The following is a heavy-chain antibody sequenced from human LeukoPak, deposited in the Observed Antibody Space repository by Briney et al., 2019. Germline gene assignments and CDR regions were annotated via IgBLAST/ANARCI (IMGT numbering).Heavy chain of an antibody. Sequence: SETLSLTCTVSGGSISSGSYYWGWIRQPPGKGLEWIGRIYYSGSTYYNPSLQSRVTISIDTSKNQFSLKLSSVTAADTAVYYCARDQVGATTSDAFDIWGQGTMVTVSS. V-gene: IGHV4-39*02. J-gene: IGHJ3*02. D-gene: IGHD1-26*01. CDR1: GGSISSGSYY. CDR2: IYYSGST. CDR3: ARDQVGATTSDAFDI.